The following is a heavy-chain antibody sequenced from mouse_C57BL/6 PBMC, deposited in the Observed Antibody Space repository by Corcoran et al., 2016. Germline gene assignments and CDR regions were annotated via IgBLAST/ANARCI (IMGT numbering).Heavy chain of an antibody. Sequence: QVQLKQSGVALVRPGASVMLSCTSSCYSCTDYYITWVKQRPGQGFEWVARINPGSGNTYYNEKFMGKSILTAAQSSSTAYMQLSSLTSADSAVYFCASNSRYFDYWGQGTTLTVSS. CDR2: INPGSGNT. J-gene: IGHJ2*01. CDR1: CYSCTDYY. D-gene: IGHD4-1*02. CDR3: ASNSRYFDY. V-gene: IGHV1-76*01.